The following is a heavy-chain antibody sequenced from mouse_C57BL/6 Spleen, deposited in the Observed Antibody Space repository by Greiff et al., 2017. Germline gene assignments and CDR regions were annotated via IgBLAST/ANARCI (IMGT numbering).Heavy chain of an antibody. CDR1: GFTFSDYG. CDR3: ARSYDGYYGYYTMDY. CDR2: ISSGSSNI. J-gene: IGHJ4*01. D-gene: IGHD2-3*01. Sequence: EVKLVESGGGLVKPGGSLKLSCAASGFTFSDYGMHWVRQAPEKGLEWVAYISSGSSNIYYADTVKGRFTISRDNAKSTLFLQMTSLRSEDTAMYYCARSYDGYYGYYTMDYWGQGTSVTVSS. V-gene: IGHV5-17*01.